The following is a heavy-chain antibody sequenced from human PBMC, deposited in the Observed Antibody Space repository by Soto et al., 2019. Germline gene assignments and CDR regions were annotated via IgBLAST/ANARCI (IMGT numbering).Heavy chain of an antibody. CDR2: IDTTSSYI. V-gene: IGHV3-21*01. Sequence: PGGSLRLSCVASGFTFSFYTMDWVRQAPGKGLEWVSSIDTTSSYIYYADTVKGRFTISRDSAKNSLYLQMNSLRAEDTAVYYCAKAADHFDWLLRAVPPGPLDWGQGTLVTVSS. D-gene: IGHD3-9*01. CDR3: AKAADHFDWLLRAVPPGPLD. J-gene: IGHJ4*02. CDR1: GFTFSFYT.